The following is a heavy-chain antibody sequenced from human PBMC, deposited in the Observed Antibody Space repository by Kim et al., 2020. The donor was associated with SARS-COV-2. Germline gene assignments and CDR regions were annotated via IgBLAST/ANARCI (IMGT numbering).Heavy chain of an antibody. CDR2: T. J-gene: IGHJ3*02. CDR3: AAAIGYDAFDI. D-gene: IGHD2-15*01. Sequence: TYNLGSVKGRFTICRENSKNSLYLQMNSLRAGDTAVYYCAAAIGYDAFDIWGQGTMVTVSS. V-gene: IGHV3-13*01.